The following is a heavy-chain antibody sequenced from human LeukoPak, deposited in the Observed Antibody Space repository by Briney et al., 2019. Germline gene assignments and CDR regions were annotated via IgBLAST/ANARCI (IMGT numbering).Heavy chain of an antibody. Sequence: ASVKVSCKASGYTFTSYGISWVRQAPGQGLEWMGWISAYNGNTNYAQKLQGRVTMTTDTSTSTAYVELRSLRSDDTAVYYCARFSPTDSSEDYWGQGTLVTVSS. CDR1: GYTFTSYG. CDR3: ARFSPTDSSEDY. CDR2: ISAYNGNT. V-gene: IGHV1-18*01. D-gene: IGHD3-22*01. J-gene: IGHJ4*02.